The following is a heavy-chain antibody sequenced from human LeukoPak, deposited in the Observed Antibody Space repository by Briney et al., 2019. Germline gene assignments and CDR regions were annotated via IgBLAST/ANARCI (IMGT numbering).Heavy chain of an antibody. Sequence: SETLSLTCTVSGGSISSYYWSWIRQPPGKGLEWVGYIYYSGSTNYNPSLKSRVTISVDTSKNQFSLKLSSVTAADTAMYYCARAGDCSGGSCYRRPNWFDPWGQGTLVTVSS. J-gene: IGHJ5*02. CDR3: ARAGDCSGGSCYRRPNWFDP. CDR1: GGSISSYY. CDR2: IYYSGST. V-gene: IGHV4-59*01. D-gene: IGHD2-15*01.